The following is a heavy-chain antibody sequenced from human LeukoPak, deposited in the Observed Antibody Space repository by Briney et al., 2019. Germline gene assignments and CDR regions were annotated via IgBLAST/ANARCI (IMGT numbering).Heavy chain of an antibody. CDR1: GYTFTGYY. V-gene: IGHV1-2*06. CDR3: ALAPNYYDSSGYHDY. Sequence: ASVKVSCKASGYTFTGYYMHWVRQAPGQGLEWMGRINPNSGGTNYAQKFQGRVTMTRDTSISTAYMELSRLRSDDTAVYYCALAPNYYDSSGYHDYWGQGTLVTVSS. J-gene: IGHJ4*02. D-gene: IGHD3-22*01. CDR2: INPNSGGT.